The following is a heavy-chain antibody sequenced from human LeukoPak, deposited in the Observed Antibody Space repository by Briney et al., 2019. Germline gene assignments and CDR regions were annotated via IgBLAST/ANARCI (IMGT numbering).Heavy chain of an antibody. J-gene: IGHJ4*02. CDR2: INPNSGGT. CDR1: GYTFTGYY. CDR3: ARAYYDSSGYLLDY. V-gene: IGHV1-2*02. D-gene: IGHD3-22*01. Sequence: ASVKVSCKASGYTFTGYYMHWVRQAPGQGLEWMGWINPNSGGTNYAQKFQGRVTMTRDTSISTDYMELSRLRSDDTAVYYCARAYYDSSGYLLDYWGQGTLVTVSS.